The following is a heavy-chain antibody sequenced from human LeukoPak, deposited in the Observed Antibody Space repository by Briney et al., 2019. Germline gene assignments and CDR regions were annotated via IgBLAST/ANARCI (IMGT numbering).Heavy chain of an antibody. CDR3: ATMDTAMVNGY. V-gene: IGHV3-23*01. D-gene: IGHD5-18*01. Sequence: GGSLRLSCAASGFTFSSYAMSWVRQAPGKGLEWVSAISGSGGSTYYADSVKGRFTISRDNSKNTLYLQMNSLRAEDTAVYYCATMDTAMVNGYWGQGTLVTVSS. CDR1: GFTFSSYA. J-gene: IGHJ4*02. CDR2: ISGSGGST.